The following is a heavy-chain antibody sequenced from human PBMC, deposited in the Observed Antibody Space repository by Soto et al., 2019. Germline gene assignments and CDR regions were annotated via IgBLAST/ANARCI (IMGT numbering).Heavy chain of an antibody. CDR2: IYSTGST. Sequence: QVHLQESAPGLVKPSDTRSLPCTVSGVSFSSYNCSWTRRPAGKGLEWIGRIYSTGSTNYNDSLKSRITMSVDTSKNPFSLVMTSVTAADSAVYYCARWATGASSHGMDVWGQGATVTVSS. V-gene: IGHV4-4*07. CDR1: GVSFSSYN. CDR3: ARWATGASSHGMDV. D-gene: IGHD2-8*02. J-gene: IGHJ6*02.